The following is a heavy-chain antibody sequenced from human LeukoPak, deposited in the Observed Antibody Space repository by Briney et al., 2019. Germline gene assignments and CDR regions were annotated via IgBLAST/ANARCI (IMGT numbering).Heavy chain of an antibody. V-gene: IGHV3-30-3*01. CDR1: GFTFSSYA. CDR2: ISYDGSNK. Sequence: GGSLRLSCAASGFTFSSYAMHWVRQAPGKGLEWVAVISYDGSNKYYADSVKGRFTISRDNSKNTLYLQMNSLRAEDTAVYYCARDRWGSLGIAAAGTLDYWGQGTLVTVSS. CDR3: ARDRWGSLGIAAAGTLDY. D-gene: IGHD6-13*01. J-gene: IGHJ4*02.